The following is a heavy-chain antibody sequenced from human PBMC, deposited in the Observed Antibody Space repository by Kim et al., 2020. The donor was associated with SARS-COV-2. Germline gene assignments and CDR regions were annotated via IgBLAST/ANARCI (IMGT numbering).Heavy chain of an antibody. J-gene: IGHJ6*01. CDR2: INNSGST. D-gene: IGHD3-22*01. CDR3: ARGTGGITMIVVVKPYYY. V-gene: IGHV4-34*01. Sequence: SETLSLICAVYGGSFSGYYWSWIRQPPGKGLEWIGEINNSGSTNYNPSLKSRVTISVDTSKNQFSLKLSSVTAADTAVYYCARGTGGITMIVVVKPYYY. CDR1: GGSFSGYY.